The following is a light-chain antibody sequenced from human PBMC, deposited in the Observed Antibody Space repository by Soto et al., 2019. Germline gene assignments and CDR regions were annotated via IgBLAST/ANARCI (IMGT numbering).Light chain of an antibody. CDR1: SSDVGGYNY. V-gene: IGLV2-11*01. CDR3: CSYAGSPAYV. J-gene: IGLJ1*01. Sequence: QSVLTQPRSVSGSPGQSVTISCTGTSSDVGGYNYVSWYQQHPGKAPKVMIYDVSERPSGVPDRFSGSKSGNTASLPISGLQAEDEADYYCCSYAGSPAYVLGTGTKVTVL. CDR2: DVS.